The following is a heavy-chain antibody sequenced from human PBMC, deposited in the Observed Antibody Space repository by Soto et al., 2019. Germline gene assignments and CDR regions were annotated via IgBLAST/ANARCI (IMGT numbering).Heavy chain of an antibody. CDR2: INHSGST. J-gene: IGHJ6*02. Sequence: PSETLSLTCAVYGGSFSGYYWSWIRQPPGKGLEWIGEINHSGSTNYNPSLKSRVTISVDTSKNQFSLKLSSVTAADTAVYYCARDSSGWYVGYYYGMDVWGQGTTVTVSS. V-gene: IGHV4-34*01. D-gene: IGHD6-19*01. CDR1: GGSFSGYY. CDR3: ARDSSGWYVGYYYGMDV.